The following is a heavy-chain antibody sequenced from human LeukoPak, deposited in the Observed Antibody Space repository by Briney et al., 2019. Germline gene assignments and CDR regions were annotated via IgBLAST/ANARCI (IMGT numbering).Heavy chain of an antibody. CDR1: GGSISSYY. CDR2: IYYSGST. V-gene: IGHV4-59*08. CDR3: ASAYSSGWYFDY. D-gene: IGHD6-19*01. Sequence: SETLSLTCTVSGGSISSYYWSWIRQPPGKGLEWIGYIYYSGSTNYNSSLKSRVTISVDTSKNQFSLKLSSVTAADTAVYYCASAYSSGWYFDYWGQGTLVTVSS. J-gene: IGHJ4*02.